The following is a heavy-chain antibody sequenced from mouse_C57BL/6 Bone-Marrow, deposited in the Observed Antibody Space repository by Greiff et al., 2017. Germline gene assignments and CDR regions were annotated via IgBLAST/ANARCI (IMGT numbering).Heavy chain of an antibody. V-gene: IGHV1-55*01. CDR2: IYPGSGST. CDR1: GYTFTSYW. J-gene: IGHJ1*03. D-gene: IGHD1-1*01. CDR3: AKLLDV. Sequence: QVHVKQPGAELVKPGASVKMSCKASGYTFTSYWITWVKQRPGQGLEWIGDIYPGSGSTNYNEKFKSKATLTVETSSSTAYMQLSSLTSEDSAVYYCAKLLDVWGTGTSVTVSS.